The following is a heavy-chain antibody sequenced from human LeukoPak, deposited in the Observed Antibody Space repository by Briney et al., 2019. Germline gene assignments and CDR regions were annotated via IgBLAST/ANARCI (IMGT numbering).Heavy chain of an antibody. V-gene: IGHV1-24*01. CDR3: ARGYYDSSGYLEYFDY. CDR1: GYTLTELS. J-gene: IGHJ4*02. D-gene: IGHD3-22*01. Sequence: ASVKVSCKVSGYTLTELSMHWVRQAPGKGLEWMGGFDPEDGETIYAQKFQGRVTMTEDTSTDTAYMELSSLRSEDTAVYYCARGYYDSSGYLEYFDYWGQGTLVTVSS. CDR2: FDPEDGET.